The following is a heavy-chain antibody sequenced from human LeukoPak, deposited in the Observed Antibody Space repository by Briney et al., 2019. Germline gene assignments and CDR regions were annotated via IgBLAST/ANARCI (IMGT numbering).Heavy chain of an antibody. V-gene: IGHV1-69*13. CDR1: GGTVTSYA. CDR3: ARWHDSSGAFDY. CDR2: IIPIFGTA. J-gene: IGHJ4*02. Sequence: SSGKVSGKPSGGTVTSYAISWVRRSPGHGLEWMGGIIPIFGTAHYEQKFQGQVTITAHESTSTAYMELSSLRSEDTAVNYFARWHDSSGAFDYWGQGTLVTVSS. D-gene: IGHD3-22*01.